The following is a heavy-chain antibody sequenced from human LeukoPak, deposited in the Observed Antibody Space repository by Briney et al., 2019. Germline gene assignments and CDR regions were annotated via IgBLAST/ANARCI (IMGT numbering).Heavy chain of an antibody. V-gene: IGHV3-30*18. D-gene: IGHD6-13*01. CDR1: GFTFSSYG. CDR2: ISYDGSNK. J-gene: IGHJ6*02. CDR3: AKDLGSSWYGNYYYYYGMDV. Sequence: GGSLRLSCAASGFTFSSYGMHWVRQAPGKGLEWVAVISYDGSNKYYADSVKGRFTISRDNSKNTLYLQMNGLRAEDTAVYYCAKDLGSSWYGNYYYYYGMDVWGQGTTVTVSS.